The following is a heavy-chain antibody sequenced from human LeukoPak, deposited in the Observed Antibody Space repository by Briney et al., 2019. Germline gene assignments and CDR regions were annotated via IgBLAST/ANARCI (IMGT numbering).Heavy chain of an antibody. CDR3: ARAPTEVGATISLDY. J-gene: IGHJ4*02. CDR1: GGSISSSSYY. CDR2: INHSGST. V-gene: IGHV4-39*07. D-gene: IGHD1-26*01. Sequence: SETLSLTCTVSGGSISSSSYYWGWIRQPPGKGLEWIGEINHSGSTNYNPSLKSRVTISVDTSKNQFSLKLSSVTAADTAVYYCARAPTEVGATISLDYWGQGTLVTVSS.